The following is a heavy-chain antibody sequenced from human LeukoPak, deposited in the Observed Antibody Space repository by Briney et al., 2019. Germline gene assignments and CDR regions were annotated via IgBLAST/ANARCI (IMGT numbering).Heavy chain of an antibody. CDR3: AKVYSGSYTTYYFHY. J-gene: IGHJ4*02. CDR2: ISGSGGST. D-gene: IGHD1-26*01. Sequence: PGGSLTLSCAASGFTFSSYAMSWVRQAPGKGLEWVSAISGSGGSTYYADSVKGRFTISRDNSKNTLYLQMNSLRAEDTAVYYCAKVYSGSYTTYYFHYWGQGTLVTVSS. V-gene: IGHV3-23*01. CDR1: GFTFSSYA.